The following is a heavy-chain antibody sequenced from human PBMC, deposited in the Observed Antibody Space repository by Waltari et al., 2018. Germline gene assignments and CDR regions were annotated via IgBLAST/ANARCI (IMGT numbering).Heavy chain of an antibody. CDR2: ISDSGVIT. D-gene: IGHD3-22*01. J-gene: IGHJ4*02. Sequence: EEHLLESGGGLAQPGGSLRLSCAASGFRFSSYAMSWVRQAPGKGLEWVSGISDSGVITKYADSVKGRFTVSRDNSKNTVFLHLNSLRAEDTAIYYCARHLYSIDYLELAKWGQGTLVTVSS. CDR1: GFRFSSYA. V-gene: IGHV3-23*01. CDR3: ARHLYSIDYLELAK.